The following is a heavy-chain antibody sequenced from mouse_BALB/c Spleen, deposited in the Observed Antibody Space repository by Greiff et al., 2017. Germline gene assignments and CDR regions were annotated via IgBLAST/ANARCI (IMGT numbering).Heavy chain of an antibody. CDR1: GFSLTSYG. J-gene: IGHJ4*01. CDR2: MWSGGST. CDR3: ARNWELSDAMDY. Sequence: VKLVESGPGLVQPSQSLSITCTVSGFSLTSYGVHWVRQSPGKGLEWLGVMWSGGSTDDNAAFISRLSISKDNSKSQVFFQMNSLQANDTAIYYCARNWELSDAMDYWGQGTSVTVSS. D-gene: IGHD2-1*01. V-gene: IGHV2-2*02.